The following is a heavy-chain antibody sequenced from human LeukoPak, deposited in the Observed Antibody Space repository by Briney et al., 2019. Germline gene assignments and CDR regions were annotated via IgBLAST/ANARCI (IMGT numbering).Heavy chain of an antibody. CDR2: MNPNSGNT. D-gene: IGHD6-19*01. CDR1: GYTFTSYD. V-gene: IGHV1-8*01. Sequence: GASVKLSCKASGYTFTSYDINWVRQATGQGHELMGGMNPNSGNTGYAQKFQGSVHMTRNTSISTAYMELRSLRSEDTAVYYCARGSSSGWSLAYYYYMDVWGKGTTVTISS. J-gene: IGHJ6*03. CDR3: ARGSSSGWSLAYYYYMDV.